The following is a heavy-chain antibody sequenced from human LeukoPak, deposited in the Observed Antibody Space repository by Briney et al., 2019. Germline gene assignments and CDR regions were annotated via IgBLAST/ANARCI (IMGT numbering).Heavy chain of an antibody. J-gene: IGHJ4*02. D-gene: IGHD6-19*01. V-gene: IGHV1-3*01. CDR2: INSDNGDT. CDR3: ARYMTVSGLRSTKGY. CDR1: GYSFTTFS. Sequence: ASVTVSCKASGYSFTTFSIRWVRQAPGQSLEWMGRINSDNGDTEYSQKFQGRLTFTRDTSATTAYMELSSLTSEDTAVYYCARYMTVSGLRSTKGYWGQGTLVTVSS.